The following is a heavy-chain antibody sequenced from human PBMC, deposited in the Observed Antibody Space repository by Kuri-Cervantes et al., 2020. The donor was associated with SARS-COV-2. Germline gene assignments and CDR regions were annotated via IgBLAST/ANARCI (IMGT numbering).Heavy chain of an antibody. Sequence: GESLKISCAASGFTFSDYYMSWIRQAPGKGLEWVSYISSSGSTIYYADSVKGRFTISRDNSKNTLYLQMNSLRAEDTAVYYCARSAPTGIAAAGVDWYFDYWGQGTLVTVSS. CDR2: ISSSGSTI. V-gene: IGHV3-11*04. CDR1: GFTFSDYY. D-gene: IGHD6-13*01. CDR3: ARSAPTGIAAAGVDWYFDY. J-gene: IGHJ4*02.